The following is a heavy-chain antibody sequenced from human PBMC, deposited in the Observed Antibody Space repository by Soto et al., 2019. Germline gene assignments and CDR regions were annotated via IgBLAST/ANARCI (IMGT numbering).Heavy chain of an antibody. CDR3: AKDGPVTTNKGYYFDS. D-gene: IGHD4-17*01. J-gene: IGHJ4*02. CDR2: ISGDGIYA. Sequence: GGSLRLSCAASGFAVSNYAMTWVRRAPGKGLEWVCSISGDGIYAQYADSVKGRLAVSRDNSKNTLYLEMNSLRAEDTAVYYCAKDGPVTTNKGYYFDSWGQGTLVTVSS. CDR1: GFAVSNYA. V-gene: IGHV3-23*01.